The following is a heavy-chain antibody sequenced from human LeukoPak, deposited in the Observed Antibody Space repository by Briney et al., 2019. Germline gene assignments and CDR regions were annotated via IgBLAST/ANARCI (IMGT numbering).Heavy chain of an antibody. D-gene: IGHD2-15*01. Sequence: SETLSLTCAVYGGSFSGYYWSWIRQPAGKGLEWIGRIYTSGSTNYNPSLKSRVTMSVDTSKNQFSLKLSSVTATDTAVYYCARGWGYSIPFDYWGQGTLVTVSS. CDR3: ARGWGYSIPFDY. V-gene: IGHV4-59*10. CDR1: GGSFSGYY. CDR2: IYTSGST. J-gene: IGHJ4*02.